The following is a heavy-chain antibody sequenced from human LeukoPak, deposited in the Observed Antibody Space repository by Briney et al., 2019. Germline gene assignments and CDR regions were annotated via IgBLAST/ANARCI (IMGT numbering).Heavy chain of an antibody. CDR1: GNYW. CDR2: INSDGSWT. V-gene: IGHV3-74*01. CDR3: VSFYETY. Sequence: GGSLRLSCAASGNYWMHWVCQAPGKGLVWVSHINSDGSWTSYADSVKGRFTISKDNAKNTVYLQMNSLRAEDTAVYYCVSFYETYWGRGTLVAVSS. D-gene: IGHD2/OR15-2a*01. J-gene: IGHJ4*02.